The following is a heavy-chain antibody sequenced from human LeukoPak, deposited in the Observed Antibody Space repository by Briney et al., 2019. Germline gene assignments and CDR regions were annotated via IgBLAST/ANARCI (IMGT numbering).Heavy chain of an antibody. CDR1: GGTFSSYA. CDR3: ARSDYLNWFDP. V-gene: IGHV1-69*04. CDR2: IIPILGIA. Sequence: SVKVSCKASGGTFSSYAISWVRQAPGQGLEWMGRIIPILGIANYAQKFQGRVTITADKSTSTAYMELSSLRSEDTAVYYCARSDYLNWFDPWGQGTLVTVSS. J-gene: IGHJ5*02. D-gene: IGHD4-17*01.